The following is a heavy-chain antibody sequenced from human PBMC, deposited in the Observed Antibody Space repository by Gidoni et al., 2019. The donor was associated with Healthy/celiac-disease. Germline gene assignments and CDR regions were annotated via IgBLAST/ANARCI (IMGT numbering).Heavy chain of an antibody. J-gene: IGHJ3*02. CDR1: GFTFSRYS. CDR2: ISGSGGST. CDR3: AKDFEHSGYPDAFDI. V-gene: IGHV3-23*01. D-gene: IGHD5-12*01. Sequence: EVQLLESGGGLVQPGGSLRLSCAAPGFTFSRYSMSWVRQAPGKGLGWVSAISGSGGSTYYADSVKGRFTISRDNSKNTLYLQMNSLRAEDTAVYYCAKDFEHSGYPDAFDIWGQGTMVTVSS.